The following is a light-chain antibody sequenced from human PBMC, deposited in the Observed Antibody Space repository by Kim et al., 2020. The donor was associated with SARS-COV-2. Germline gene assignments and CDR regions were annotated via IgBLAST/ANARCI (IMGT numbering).Light chain of an antibody. V-gene: IGKV3-20*01. CDR1: QSESNHI. J-gene: IGKJ2*01. Sequence: WAPGGKTTPSCRANQSESNHIFALYQQTPARAPRLLIYGASHRATDIPDRLSGSGSGTDFTLTISRLEPEDLAVYYCQQYGSSPATCGKETKLEI. CDR2: GAS. CDR3: QQYGSSPAT.